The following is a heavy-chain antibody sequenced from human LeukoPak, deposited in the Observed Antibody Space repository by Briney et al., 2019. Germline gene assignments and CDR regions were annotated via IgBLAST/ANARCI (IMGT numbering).Heavy chain of an antibody. Sequence: GGSLRLSCAASGFTFSSYSMNWVRQAPGKGLEGVSSISSSSSYIYYADSVKGRFTISRDNAKNSLYLQMNSLRAEDTAVYYCARDRVDIVVVPAAPDAFDIWGQGTMVTVSS. CDR3: ARDRVDIVVVPAAPDAFDI. CDR1: GFTFSSYS. V-gene: IGHV3-21*01. D-gene: IGHD2-2*01. J-gene: IGHJ3*02. CDR2: ISSSSSYI.